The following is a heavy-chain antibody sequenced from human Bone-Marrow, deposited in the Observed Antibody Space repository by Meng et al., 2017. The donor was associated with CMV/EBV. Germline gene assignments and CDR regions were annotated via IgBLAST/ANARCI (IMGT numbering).Heavy chain of an antibody. V-gene: IGHV3-48*03. D-gene: IGHD5-12*01. CDR2: ISSSGSTI. CDR3: ARVSSKYSGYDFGF. CDR1: GFTFSSYQ. J-gene: IGHJ4*02. Sequence: GGSLRLSCAASGFTFSSYQMNWVRQAPGKGLEWVSYISSSGSTIYYADSVKGRFTISRDNAKNSLYLQMNSLRVEDTAIYYCARVSSKYSGYDFGFWGQGTLVTVSS.